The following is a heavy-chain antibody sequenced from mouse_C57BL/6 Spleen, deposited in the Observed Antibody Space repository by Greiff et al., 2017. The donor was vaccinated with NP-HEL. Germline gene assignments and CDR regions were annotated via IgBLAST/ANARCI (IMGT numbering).Heavy chain of an antibody. J-gene: IGHJ2*01. CDR1: GFTFSDYG. Sequence: EVQLVESGGGLVKPGGSLKLSCAASGFTFSDYGMHWVRQAPEKGLEWVAYISSGSSTIYYADTVQGRFTISRDNAKNTLFLQMTSLRSEDTAMYYCARHYYGTLYYCDYWGQGTTLTVSS. V-gene: IGHV5-17*01. CDR2: ISSGSSTI. CDR3: ARHYYGTLYYCDY. D-gene: IGHD1-1*01.